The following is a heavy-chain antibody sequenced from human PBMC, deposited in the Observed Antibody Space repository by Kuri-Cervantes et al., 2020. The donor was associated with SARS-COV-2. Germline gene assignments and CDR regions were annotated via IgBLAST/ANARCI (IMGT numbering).Heavy chain of an antibody. CDR2: IYSGGST. J-gene: IGHJ4*02. CDR3: AKDGTVRPLDY. D-gene: IGHD4-11*01. CDR1: GFTFDDYT. Sequence: GGSLRLSCAASGFTFDDYTMHWVRQAPGKGLEWVPVIYSGGSTYYADSVMGRFTISRDNSKNTLYLQMNSLRAEDTAVYYCAKDGTVRPLDYWGQGTLVTVSS. V-gene: IGHV3-NL1*01.